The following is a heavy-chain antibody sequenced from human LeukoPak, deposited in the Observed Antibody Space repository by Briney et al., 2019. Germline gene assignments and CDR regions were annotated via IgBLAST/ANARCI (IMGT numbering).Heavy chain of an antibody. V-gene: IGHV3-23*01. D-gene: IGHD2-15*01. CDR3: ARDGFRIVVVVAATGRKNWFDP. J-gene: IGHJ5*02. Sequence: PGGSLRLSCAASGFTFSSYGMSWVRQAPGKGLEWVSAISGSGGSTYYADSVKGRFTISRDNSKNTLYLQMNSLRAEDTAVYYCARDGFRIVVVVAATGRKNWFDPWGQGTLVTVSS. CDR2: ISGSGGST. CDR1: GFTFSSYG.